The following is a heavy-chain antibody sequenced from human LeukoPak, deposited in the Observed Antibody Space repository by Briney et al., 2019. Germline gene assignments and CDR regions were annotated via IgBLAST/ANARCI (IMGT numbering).Heavy chain of an antibody. J-gene: IGHJ4*02. CDR3: ARGGRGFSSGWYNY. Sequence: EPGRSLRLSCAASGFTFDDYAMHWVRQAPGKGLEWVSGISWNSGSIGYADSVKGRFTISRDNAKNSLYLQMNSLRAEDMALYYCARGGRGFSSGWYNYWGQGTLSPSPQ. V-gene: IGHV3-9*03. D-gene: IGHD6-19*01. CDR2: ISWNSGSI. CDR1: GFTFDDYA.